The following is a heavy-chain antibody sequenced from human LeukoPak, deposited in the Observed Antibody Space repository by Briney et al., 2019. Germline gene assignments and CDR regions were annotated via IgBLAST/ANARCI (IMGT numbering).Heavy chain of an antibody. CDR2: MNPNSGNT. CDR1: GYTFTSYD. J-gene: IGHJ4*02. Sequence: ASVKVSCKASGYTFTSYDINWVRQATGQGLEWMGWMNPNSGNTGYAQKFQGRVTMTRNTSISTAYMELSSLRSEDTAVYYCATSLVAPMVRGVIRGYWGQGTLVTVSS. CDR3: ATSLVAPMVRGVIRGY. V-gene: IGHV1-8*01. D-gene: IGHD3-10*01.